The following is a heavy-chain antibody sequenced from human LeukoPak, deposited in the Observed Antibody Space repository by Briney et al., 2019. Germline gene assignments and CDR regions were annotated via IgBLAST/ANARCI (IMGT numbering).Heavy chain of an antibody. J-gene: IGHJ4*02. V-gene: IGHV1-69*05. CDR1: GDTFSNHP. CDR2: IIPSFRTT. CDR3: ARGRSMAVLNYFDY. Sequence: SVKVSCKASGDTFSNHPISWVRQAPGQGLEWMGGIIPSFRTTNYAQKFQGRVTISTDKSTSTAYMELSSLRSDDTAVYYCARGRSMAVLNYFDYWGQGTLVTVSS. D-gene: IGHD6-6*01.